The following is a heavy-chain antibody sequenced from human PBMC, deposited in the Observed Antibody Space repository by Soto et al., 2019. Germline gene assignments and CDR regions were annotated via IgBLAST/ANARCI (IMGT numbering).Heavy chain of an antibody. Sequence: QDQLVQSGAEVRRPGSSVKVSCKTSGDTFSTYTVSWVRQAPGQGLEWVGRIIPVLGVASYSQKFQGRVSITADKSTSTAYMELRSLRSEDTAMYYCMRPLSGSGAWGQGTLVAVSS. V-gene: IGHV1-69*02. CDR2: IIPVLGVA. CDR3: MRPLSGSGA. J-gene: IGHJ5*02. CDR1: GDTFSTYT. D-gene: IGHD1-26*01.